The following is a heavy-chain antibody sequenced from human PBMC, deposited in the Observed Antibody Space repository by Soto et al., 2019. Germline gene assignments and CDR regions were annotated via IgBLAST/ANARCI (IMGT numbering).Heavy chain of an antibody. CDR2: IIPIFGTA. D-gene: IGHD2-2*01. J-gene: IGHJ5*02. CDR3: ARGLIVVVQAVRWGWFDP. CDR1: GGPFSSYA. V-gene: IGHV1-69*13. Sequence: SVKVSCKASGGPFSSYAISWVRHAPGQGLEWMGGIIPIFGTANYAQKFKGRVTITADESTSTAYMELRSLRSEDTAVYYCARGLIVVVQAVRWGWFDPWGQGTLVTVSS.